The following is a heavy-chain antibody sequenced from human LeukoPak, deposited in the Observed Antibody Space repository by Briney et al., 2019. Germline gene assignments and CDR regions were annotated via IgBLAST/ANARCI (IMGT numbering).Heavy chain of an antibody. CDR2: IYYSGST. CDR1: GGSISSSSYY. CDR3: AGGDSSSWYSDYYYYMDV. D-gene: IGHD6-13*01. J-gene: IGHJ6*03. Sequence: SETLSLTCTVSGGSISSSSYYWGWIRQPPGKGLEWIGSIYYSGSTYYNPSLKSRVTISVDTSKNQFSLKLSSVTAADTAVYYCAGGDSSSWYSDYYYYMDVWGKGTTVTISS. V-gene: IGHV4-39*01.